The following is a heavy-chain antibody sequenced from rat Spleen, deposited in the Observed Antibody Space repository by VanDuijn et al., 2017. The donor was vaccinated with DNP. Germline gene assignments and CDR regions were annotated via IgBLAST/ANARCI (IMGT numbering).Heavy chain of an antibody. V-gene: IGHV3-3*01. J-gene: IGHJ2*01. CDR1: GYSITSNYR. Sequence: EVQLQESGPGLMKPSQSLSLTCSVTGYSITSNYRWNWIRKFPGNKLEWMGYINNAGSTNYNPSLKSRISITRDTSKNQFFLQLSSVTTEDTATYYCARWNIGTSTLDYWGQGVMVTVSS. D-gene: IGHD1-5*01. CDR2: INNAGST. CDR3: ARWNIGTSTLDY.